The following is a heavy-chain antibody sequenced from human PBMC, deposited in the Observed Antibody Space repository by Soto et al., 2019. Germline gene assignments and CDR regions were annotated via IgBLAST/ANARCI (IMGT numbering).Heavy chain of an antibody. Sequence: QVYLVQSGAEVKKPGASVKVSCKGSGYAFTTYGITWVRQAPGQGLEWMGWISAHNGNTNYAQKLQGRVTVTRDTSRSTAYMELRSLRSDDTAVYYCARGRYGDYWGQGALVTVSS. J-gene: IGHJ4*02. CDR1: GYAFTTYG. V-gene: IGHV1-18*01. CDR3: ARGRYGDY. D-gene: IGHD1-1*01. CDR2: ISAHNGNT.